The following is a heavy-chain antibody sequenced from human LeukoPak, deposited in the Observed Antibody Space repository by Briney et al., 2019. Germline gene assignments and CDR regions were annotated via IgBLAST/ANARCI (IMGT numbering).Heavy chain of an antibody. Sequence: GGSLRLTCAASGFTFSSYWMSWVRQAPGKGLEWVANIKQDGSEKYYVDSVKGRFTISRDNAKNSLYLQMNSLRAEDTAVYYCARDSRTYYYDSSGYYYDYWGQGTLVTVSS. D-gene: IGHD3-22*01. J-gene: IGHJ4*02. CDR1: GFTFSSYW. V-gene: IGHV3-7*01. CDR3: ARDSRTYYYDSSGYYYDY. CDR2: IKQDGSEK.